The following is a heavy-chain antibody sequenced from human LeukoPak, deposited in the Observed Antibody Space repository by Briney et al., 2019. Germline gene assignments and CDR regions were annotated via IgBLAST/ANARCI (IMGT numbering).Heavy chain of an antibody. V-gene: IGHV3-23*01. J-gene: IGHJ4*02. CDR2: ISGSGGST. CDR1: GFTFSSYA. CDR3: AKDPYDILTGYYGFSYFDY. D-gene: IGHD3-9*01. Sequence: GGSLRLSCAASGFTFSSYAMSWVRQAPGKGLEWVSAISGSGGSTYYADSVKGRFTISRDNSKNTLYLQMNSLRAEDTAVYYCAKDPYDILTGYYGFSYFDYWGQGTLVTVSS.